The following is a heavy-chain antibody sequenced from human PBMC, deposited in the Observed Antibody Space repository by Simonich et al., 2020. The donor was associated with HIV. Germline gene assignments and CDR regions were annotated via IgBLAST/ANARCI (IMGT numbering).Heavy chain of an antibody. Sequence: QVQLQQWGAGLVKPSETLSLTCAVYGGSFSGYYWSWIRQPPGKGLAWIGEINHKGRTNDNPSLKSRVSISIDTSKNQFSLKLSTVTAADTAVYYCARGGGNPNYWGQGTLVTVSS. J-gene: IGHJ4*02. CDR1: GGSFSGYY. V-gene: IGHV4-34*02. CDR3: ARGGGNPNY. CDR2: INHKGRT. D-gene: IGHD1-1*01.